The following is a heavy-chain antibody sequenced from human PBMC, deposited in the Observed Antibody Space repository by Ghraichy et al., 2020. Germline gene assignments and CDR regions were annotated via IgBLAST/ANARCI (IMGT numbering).Heavy chain of an antibody. CDR1: GGSFSGYY. CDR2: INHSGST. V-gene: IGHV4-34*01. D-gene: IGHD6-13*01. Sequence: SETLSLTCAVYGGSFSGYYWSWIRQPPGKGLEWIGEINHSGSTNYNPSLKSRVTISVDTSKNQFSLKLSSVTAADTAVYYCARNWGARGGPRTGYSSRNYYYYGMDVWGQGTTVTVSS. CDR3: ARNWGARGGPRTGYSSRNYYYYGMDV. J-gene: IGHJ6*02.